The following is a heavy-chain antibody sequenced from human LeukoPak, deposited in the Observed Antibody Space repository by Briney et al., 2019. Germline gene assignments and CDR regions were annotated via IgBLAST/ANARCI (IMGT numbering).Heavy chain of an antibody. CDR2: ISYDGSNK. CDR1: GFTFSSYA. J-gene: IGHJ3*02. CDR3: ARDRWYYYDSSGYYHDPFDI. Sequence: QPGGSLRLSCAASGFTFSSYAMHWVRQAPGKGLEWVAVISYDGSNKYYADSVKGRFTISRDNSKNTLYLQMNSLRPEDTAVYYCARDRWYYYDSSGYYHDPFDIWGQGTMVTVSS. V-gene: IGHV3-30*04. D-gene: IGHD3-22*01.